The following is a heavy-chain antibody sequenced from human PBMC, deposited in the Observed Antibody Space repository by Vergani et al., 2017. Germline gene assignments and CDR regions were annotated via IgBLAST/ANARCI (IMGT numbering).Heavy chain of an antibody. CDR3: ARSIVSRNPPDYFDN. V-gene: IGHV4-61*10. CDR1: SDSTSGGRYY. J-gene: IGHJ4*02. CDR2: VEDSGYF. Sequence: QVQLQESGPGLVKPSQTLSLTCTVSSDSTSGGRYYWSWIRQPAGKGLEWIGYVEDSGYFNYNPSLKTRVSMSSDTSNNQFSLMLSSVTVADTAVYYCARSIVSRNPPDYFDNWGQGTLVTVSS. D-gene: IGHD1-14*01.